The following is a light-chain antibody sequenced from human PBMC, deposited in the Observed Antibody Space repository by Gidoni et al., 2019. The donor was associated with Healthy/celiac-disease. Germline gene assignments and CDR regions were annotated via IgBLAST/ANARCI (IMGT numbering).Light chain of an antibody. CDR1: QSVSSSY. Sequence: EIVLTQSPDTLSLSPCERATLSCRASQSVSSSYLAWYQQKPGQAPRLLIYGASSRATGIPDRFSGSGSGTDFTLTISRLEPEDFSVYYCQQYGSSPLTFGPGTKVDIK. J-gene: IGKJ3*01. CDR3: QQYGSSPLT. CDR2: GAS. V-gene: IGKV3-20*01.